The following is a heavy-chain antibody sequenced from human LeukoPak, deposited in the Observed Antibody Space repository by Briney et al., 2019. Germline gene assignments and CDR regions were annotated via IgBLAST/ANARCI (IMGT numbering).Heavy chain of an antibody. CDR2: ISNSGSTV. Sequence: GRSLRLSCAASGFTFSSYAMHWVRQAPGKGLEWLSYISNSGSTVFYADSVKGRFTVSRDNAKRSLYLQIESLRDDDTAVYHCALGTINKDFYFGMDVWGQGTTVTVSS. CDR3: ALGTINKDFYFGMDV. D-gene: IGHD2-8*01. J-gene: IGHJ6*02. CDR1: GFTFSSYA. V-gene: IGHV3-48*03.